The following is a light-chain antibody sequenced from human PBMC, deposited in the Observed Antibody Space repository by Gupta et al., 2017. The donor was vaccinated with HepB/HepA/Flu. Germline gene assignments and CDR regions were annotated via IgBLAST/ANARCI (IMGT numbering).Light chain of an antibody. CDR2: NVS. CDR3: QQYNVWPPYT. V-gene: IGKV3-15*01. J-gene: IGKJ2*01. Sequence: EIAMTQSPATLSVSPGERVTLSCRASQGIGNRLAWYQQRPGQAPRLLIYNVSTRATGIAARFSGSGSGTEFTLTISRLQSEDFATYYCQQYNVWPPYTFGQGTKLEIK. CDR1: QGIGNR.